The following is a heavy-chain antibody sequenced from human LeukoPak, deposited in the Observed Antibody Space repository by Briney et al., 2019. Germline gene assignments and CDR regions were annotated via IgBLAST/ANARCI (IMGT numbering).Heavy chain of an antibody. CDR3: ARPYSSSNNYFDY. J-gene: IGHJ4*02. D-gene: IGHD6-6*01. CDR1: GGSISSYY. V-gene: IGHV4-59*12. CDR2: IYYSGST. Sequence: SETLSLTCTVSGGSISSYYWSWIRQPPGKGLEWIGYIYYSGSTNYNPSLKSRVTISVDTSKNQFSLKLSSVTAADTAVYYCARPYSSSNNYFDYWGQGTLVTVSS.